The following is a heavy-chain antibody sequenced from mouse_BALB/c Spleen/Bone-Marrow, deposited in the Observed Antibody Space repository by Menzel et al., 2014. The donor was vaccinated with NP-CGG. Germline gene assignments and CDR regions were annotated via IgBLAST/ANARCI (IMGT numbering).Heavy chain of an antibody. CDR1: GYTFTSYW. CDR3: ARSTGYYWYFDV. CDR2: IDPSDSET. Sequence: VKLQESGAELVKPGAPVKLSCKASGYTFTSYWMNWVKQRPGRGLEWIGRIDPSDSETHYNQKFKDKATLTVDKSSSTANIQLSSLTSEDSAVYYCARSTGYYWYFDVWGAGTTVTVSS. V-gene: IGHV1-69*02. J-gene: IGHJ1*01. D-gene: IGHD2-2*01.